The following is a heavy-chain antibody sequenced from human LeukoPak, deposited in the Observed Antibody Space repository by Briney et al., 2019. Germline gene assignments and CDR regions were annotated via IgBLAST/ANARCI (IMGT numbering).Heavy chain of an antibody. CDR2: INHDGTT. J-gene: IGHJ4*02. Sequence: PSETLSLTCAVYGGSFSDSYWSWIRQPPGGGLEWIGEINHDGTTNYNPSLKSRVTILVDTSKKQFSLSLSSVGAADTAMYYCARGSNSVAYWGQGSLVTVSS. V-gene: IGHV4-34*01. CDR1: GGSFSDSY. D-gene: IGHD6-19*01. CDR3: ARGSNSVAY.